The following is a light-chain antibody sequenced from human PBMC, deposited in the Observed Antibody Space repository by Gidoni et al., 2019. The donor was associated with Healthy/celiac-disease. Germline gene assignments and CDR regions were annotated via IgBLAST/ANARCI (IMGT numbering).Light chain of an antibody. Sequence: SYKLTQPPSVSVSPGQTARITCPGDALPKQYAYWYQQKPGQAPVLVIDKDSERPSGIPERFSGSSSGTTVTLTISGVQAEDEADDYCQSADSSGTYVVFGGGTKLTVL. CDR1: ALPKQY. J-gene: IGLJ2*01. CDR2: KDS. V-gene: IGLV3-25*03. CDR3: QSADSSGTYVV.